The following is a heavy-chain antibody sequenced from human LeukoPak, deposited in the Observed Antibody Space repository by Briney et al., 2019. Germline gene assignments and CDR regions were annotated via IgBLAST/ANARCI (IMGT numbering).Heavy chain of an antibody. D-gene: IGHD6-6*01. CDR1: GYSFSKYG. Sequence: GESLKISCKGSGYSFSKYGIGWVRQMPGKGLEWMGRIDPSDSYSNYSPSFQGHVTISADKSISTAYLQWSSLKASDTAMYYCARHARSSSWFDPWGQGTLVTVSS. V-gene: IGHV5-10-1*01. J-gene: IGHJ5*02. CDR2: IDPSDSYS. CDR3: ARHARSSSWFDP.